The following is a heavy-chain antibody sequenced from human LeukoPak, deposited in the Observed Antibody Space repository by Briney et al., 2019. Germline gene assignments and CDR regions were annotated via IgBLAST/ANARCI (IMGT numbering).Heavy chain of an antibody. V-gene: IGHV4-59*08. CDR3: ATWEIGEEGY. CDR2: IYYSGRT. D-gene: IGHD3-10*01. CDR1: GGSISGYY. Sequence: SETLSLTCTVSGGSISGYYWSWIRQPPGKGLEWIGYIYYSGRTNYNPSLKSRVTISVDTSKNQFSLKLSSVTAADTAVYYSATWEIGEEGYWGQGTLVTVSS. J-gene: IGHJ4*02.